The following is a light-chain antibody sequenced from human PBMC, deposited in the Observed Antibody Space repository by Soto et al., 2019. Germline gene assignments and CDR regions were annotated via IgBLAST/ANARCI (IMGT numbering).Light chain of an antibody. Sequence: DIQMTQSPSTLSASVGDRVTITCRASQSISSWLAWYQQKPGKAPKLLIYKASSLESGIPSRFIGSGSGTEFPLTISSLQPDDFADYYCQQYNSYWTFGQGTKVEIK. V-gene: IGKV1-5*03. J-gene: IGKJ1*01. CDR1: QSISSW. CDR2: KAS. CDR3: QQYNSYWT.